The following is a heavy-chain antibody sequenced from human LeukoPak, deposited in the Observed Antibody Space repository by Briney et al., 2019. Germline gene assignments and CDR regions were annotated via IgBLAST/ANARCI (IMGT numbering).Heavy chain of an antibody. CDR3: ASLSTVITSSYFFDY. D-gene: IGHD4-17*01. CDR1: GGSISSSSYY. CDR2: IYYSGST. V-gene: IGHV4-39*01. Sequence: PSETLSLACTVSGGSISSSSYYWGWIREPPGKGLEWIGSIYYSGSTYYNPSLKSRVTISVDTSKNQFSLKLTSVTAADTAVYYCASLSTVITSSYFFDYWGQGTLVTVSS. J-gene: IGHJ4*02.